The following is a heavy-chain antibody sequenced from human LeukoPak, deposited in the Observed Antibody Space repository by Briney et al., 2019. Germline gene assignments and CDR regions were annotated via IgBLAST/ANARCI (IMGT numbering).Heavy chain of an antibody. V-gene: IGHV3-53*01. J-gene: IGHJ6*02. CDR3: ARDQGDTAMDV. Sequence: GGSLRLSCAASGFSFSSYGMNWVRQAPGKGLEWVSVIYSGGSTYYADSVKGRFTISRDNSKNTLYLQMNSLRAEDTAVYYCARDQGDTAMDVWGQGTTVTVSS. D-gene: IGHD5-18*01. CDR1: GFSFSSYG. CDR2: IYSGGST.